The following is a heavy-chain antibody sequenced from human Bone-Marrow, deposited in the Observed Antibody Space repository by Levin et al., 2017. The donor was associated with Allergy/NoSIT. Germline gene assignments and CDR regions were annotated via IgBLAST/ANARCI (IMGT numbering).Heavy chain of an antibody. CDR1: GFNFDDFA. CDR2: IRKKAFGATT. CDR3: TRLDSSGFLNDY. D-gene: IGHD3-22*01. Sequence: SLRLSCSASGFNFDDFAMSWVRQAPGKGLEWLGFIRKKAFGATTEYAASVKDRFTFSRDDSISVAYLHMSSLKTEDTAIYYCTRLDSSGFLNDYWGQGTLVTVSS. J-gene: IGHJ4*02. V-gene: IGHV3-49*04.